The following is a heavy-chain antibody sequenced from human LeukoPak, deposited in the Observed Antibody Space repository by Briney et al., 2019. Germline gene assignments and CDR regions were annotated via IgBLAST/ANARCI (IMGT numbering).Heavy chain of an antibody. J-gene: IGHJ4*02. Sequence: GGSLRLSCAASGFTFSTYSMNWVRQAPGKGLAWVSYISSTSTTIYYAGSVRGRFTISRDNAKNSLYLQMNSLRDEDTAVYYCARGGYEFDYWGQGTLVTVSS. V-gene: IGHV3-48*02. CDR3: ARGGYEFDY. CDR1: GFTFSTYS. CDR2: ISSTSTTI. D-gene: IGHD5-12*01.